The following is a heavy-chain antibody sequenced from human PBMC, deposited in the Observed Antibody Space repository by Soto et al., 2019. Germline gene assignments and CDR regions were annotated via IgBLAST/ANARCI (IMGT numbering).Heavy chain of an antibody. Sequence: LRLSCAASGFTFSSYGMHWVRQAPGKGLEWVAVISYDGSNKYYADPVKGRFTISRDNSKNTLYLQMNSLRAEDTAVYYCAKSSGWYSGAFDIWGQGTMVTVSS. J-gene: IGHJ3*02. CDR3: AKSSGWYSGAFDI. D-gene: IGHD6-19*01. V-gene: IGHV3-30*18. CDR2: ISYDGSNK. CDR1: GFTFSSYG.